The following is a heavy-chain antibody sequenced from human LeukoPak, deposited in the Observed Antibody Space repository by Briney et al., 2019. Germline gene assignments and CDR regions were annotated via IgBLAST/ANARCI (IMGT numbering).Heavy chain of an antibody. CDR1: GGSISSSSYY. Sequence: SETLSLTCTVSGGSISSSSYYWGGIRQPPGKGLEWIGSIYYSGSTYYNPSLKSRVTISVDPSKNQFSLKLSSVTAADTAVYYCARYGPIVGASPLDYWGQGTLVTVSS. CDR2: IYYSGST. CDR3: ARYGPIVGASPLDY. V-gene: IGHV4-39*01. J-gene: IGHJ4*02. D-gene: IGHD1-26*01.